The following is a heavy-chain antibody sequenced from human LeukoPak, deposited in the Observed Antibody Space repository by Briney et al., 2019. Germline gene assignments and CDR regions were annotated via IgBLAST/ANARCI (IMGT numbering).Heavy chain of an antibody. CDR3: AGDEPIIVVVPAAVNWFDP. Sequence: ASVKVSCKVSGYTFTGYYMHWVRQAPGQGLEWMGRINPNSGGTNYAQKFQGRVTMTRDTSISTAYMELSRLRSDDTAVYYCAGDEPIIVVVPAAVNWFDPWGQGTLVTVSS. V-gene: IGHV1-2*06. CDR2: INPNSGGT. D-gene: IGHD2-2*01. CDR1: GYTFTGYY. J-gene: IGHJ5*02.